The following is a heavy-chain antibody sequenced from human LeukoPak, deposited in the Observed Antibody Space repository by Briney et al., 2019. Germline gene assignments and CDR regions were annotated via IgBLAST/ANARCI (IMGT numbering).Heavy chain of an antibody. CDR1: GFTFSSYW. CDR3: VRESRTDYYGDF. J-gene: IGHJ4*02. Sequence: GGSLRLSCAASGFTFSSYWMHWVRQVPGKGLVWVSRIKSDGSSTSYADSVKGRFTMSRDNAKNTLYLQMNSLRAEDTAVYYCVRESRTDYYGDFWGQGTLVTASS. V-gene: IGHV3-74*01. CDR2: IKSDGSST. D-gene: IGHD3-10*01.